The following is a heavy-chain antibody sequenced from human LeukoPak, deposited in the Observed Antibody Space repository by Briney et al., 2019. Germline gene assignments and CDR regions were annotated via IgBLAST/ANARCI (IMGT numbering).Heavy chain of an antibody. CDR2: INPNSGGT. V-gene: IGHV1-2*02. J-gene: IGHJ4*02. Sequence: ASVKVSCKASGYTFTGYYMHWVRQAPGQGLEWMGWINPNSGGTNYAQKFQGRVTMTGDTSISTVYMELSRLSSDDTAVYFCAGRPDTAMVPIFDYWGQGTLDTISS. D-gene: IGHD5-18*01. CDR1: GYTFTGYY. CDR3: AGRPDTAMVPIFDY.